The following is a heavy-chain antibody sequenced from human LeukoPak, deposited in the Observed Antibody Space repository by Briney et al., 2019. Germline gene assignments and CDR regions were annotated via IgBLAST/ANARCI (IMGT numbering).Heavy chain of an antibody. D-gene: IGHD1-26*01. J-gene: IGHJ6*03. CDR1: GYTFTGYY. CDR2: INPNSGNT. V-gene: IGHV1-8*03. Sequence: ASVKVSCKASGYTFTGYYMHWVRQAPGQGLEWMGWINPNSGNTGYAQKFQGRVTITRNTSISTAYMELSSLRSEDTAVYYCARASKVGATTYYYYYMDVWGKGTTVTVSS. CDR3: ARASKVGATTYYYYYMDV.